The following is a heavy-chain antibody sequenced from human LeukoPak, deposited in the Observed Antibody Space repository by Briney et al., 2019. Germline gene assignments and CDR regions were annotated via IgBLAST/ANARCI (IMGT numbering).Heavy chain of an antibody. CDR2: IYYSGST. V-gene: IGHV4-59*01. J-gene: IGHJ2*01. Sequence: SETLSLTCTVSGGSISSYYWSWIRQPPGKGLEWIGYIYYSGSTNYNPSLKSRVTISVDTSKNQFSLKLSSVTAADTAVYYCARDRDGSGWYRDWYFDLWGRGTLVTVSS. CDR1: GGSISSYY. D-gene: IGHD6-19*01. CDR3: ARDRDGSGWYRDWYFDL.